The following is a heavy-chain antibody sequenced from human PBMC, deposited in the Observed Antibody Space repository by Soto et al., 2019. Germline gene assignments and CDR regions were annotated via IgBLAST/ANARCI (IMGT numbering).Heavy chain of an antibody. J-gene: IGHJ5*02. D-gene: IGHD3-10*01. V-gene: IGHV4-59*01. CDR1: GDSFSSYQ. Sequence: QVQLQESGPGLVKPSETLSLTCSVSGDSFSSYQWSWFRQPPGKGLEWIGYIYYSGSTKYNPSLMSRVTISVDTSKNQFSLKMRSVTAADTAVYYCARIAHGYDSGTYYFGWFDPWGQGTLVTVSS. CDR2: IYYSGST. CDR3: ARIAHGYDSGTYYFGWFDP.